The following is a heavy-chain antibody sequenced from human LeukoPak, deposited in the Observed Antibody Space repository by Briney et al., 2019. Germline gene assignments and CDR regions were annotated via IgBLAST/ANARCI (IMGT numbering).Heavy chain of an antibody. V-gene: IGHV4-4*07. CDR3: ARGNPVRGVIITDY. CDR1: GGSISSYY. J-gene: IGHJ4*02. D-gene: IGHD3-10*01. CDR2: IYTSGST. Sequence: PSETLSLTCTVSGGSISSYYWSWIRQPAGKGLEWIGRIYTSGSTNYNPSLKSRVTMSVDTSKNQFSLKLCSVTAADTAVYYCARGNPVRGVIITDYWGQGTLVTVSS.